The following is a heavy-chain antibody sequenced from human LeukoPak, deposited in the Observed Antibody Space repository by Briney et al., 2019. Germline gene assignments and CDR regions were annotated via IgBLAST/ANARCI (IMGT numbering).Heavy chain of an antibody. CDR2: ISAYNGNT. CDR3: ARGFFWPGGETSRVGATPYYYYYYMDV. V-gene: IGHV1-18*01. D-gene: IGHD1-26*01. J-gene: IGHJ6*03. Sequence: GASVKVSCKASGYTFTSYGISWVRQAPGQGLEWMGWISAYNGNTNYAQKLQGRVTMTTDTSTSTAYMELRSLRSDDTAVYYCARGFFWPGGETSRVGATPYYYYYYMDVWGKGTTVTVSS. CDR1: GYTFTSYG.